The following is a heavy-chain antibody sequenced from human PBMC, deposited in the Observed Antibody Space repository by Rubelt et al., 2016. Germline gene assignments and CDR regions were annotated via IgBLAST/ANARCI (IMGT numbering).Heavy chain of an antibody. CDR1: GFAFSSYS. CDR2: ISYDGSNK. CDR3: ARDSGIYYGSWDY. D-gene: IGHD3-10*01. V-gene: IGHV3-30*03. Sequence: GGGLVQPGGSLRLSCAASGFAFSSYSMNWVRQAPGKGLEWVAVISYDGSNKYYADSVKGRFTISRDNSKNTLYLQMNSLRAEDTAVYYCARDSGIYYGSWDYWGQGTLVTVSS. J-gene: IGHJ4*02.